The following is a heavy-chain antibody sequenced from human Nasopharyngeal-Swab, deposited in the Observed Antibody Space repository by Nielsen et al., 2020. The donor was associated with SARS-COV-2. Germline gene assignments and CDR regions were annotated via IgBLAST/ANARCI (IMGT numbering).Heavy chain of an antibody. D-gene: IGHD6-13*01. CDR1: GYTFTSYA. J-gene: IGHJ6*02. CDR3: ARDRAGYSSSWYLIYYGMDV. V-gene: IGHV1-3*01. CDR2: INAGNGNT. Sequence: ASVKVSCKASGYTFTSYAMHWVRQAPGQRLEWTGWINAGNGNTKYSQKFQGRVTITRDTSASTAYMELSSLRSEDTAVYYCARDRAGYSSSWYLIYYGMDVWGQGTTVTVSS.